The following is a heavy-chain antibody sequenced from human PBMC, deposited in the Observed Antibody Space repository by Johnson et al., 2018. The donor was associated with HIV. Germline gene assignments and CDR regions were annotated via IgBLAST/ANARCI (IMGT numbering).Heavy chain of an antibody. CDR3: ARDHGRGIAAVGRWGAFDI. V-gene: IGHV3-20*04. D-gene: IGHD6-13*01. Sequence: VQLVESGGGVVQPGGSLRLSCAASGFTFSSYGMSWVRQAPGKGLEWVSGINWNGGNTGYADSVKGRFTISRDNAKNSLYLQMNSLRAEDTALYYCARDHGRGIAAVGRWGAFDIWGQGTMVTVSS. J-gene: IGHJ3*02. CDR1: GFTFSSYG. CDR2: INWNGGNT.